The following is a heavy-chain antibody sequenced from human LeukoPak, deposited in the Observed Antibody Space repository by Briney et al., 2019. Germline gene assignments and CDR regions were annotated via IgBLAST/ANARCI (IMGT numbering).Heavy chain of an antibody. V-gene: IGHV4-34*01. CDR1: GGSFSGYY. CDR3: AATYYDFWSGYYGDFQH. D-gene: IGHD3-3*01. Sequence: SPSETLSLTCAVYGGSFSGYYWSWIRQPPGKGLEWIGEINHSGSTNYNPSLKSRVTISVDTSKNQFSLKLSSVTAADTAVYYCAATYYDFWSGYYGDFQHWGQGTLVTVSS. CDR2: INHSGST. J-gene: IGHJ1*01.